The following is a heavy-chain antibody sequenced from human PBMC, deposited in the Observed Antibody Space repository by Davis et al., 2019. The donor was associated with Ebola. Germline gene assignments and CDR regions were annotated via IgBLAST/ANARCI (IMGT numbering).Heavy chain of an antibody. Sequence: GESLKISCAASGFTFSSYGMQWVRQAPGKGLEWVAWIRFLGNEYYYADSVEGRFTISRDNSKNTLYLQMNSLRAEDTAVFYCAKRATVKVAGANYYNAMDVWGKGTTVTVSS. V-gene: IGHV3-30*02. CDR3: AKRATVKVAGANYYNAMDV. CDR2: IRFLGNEY. J-gene: IGHJ6*04. CDR1: GFTFSSYG. D-gene: IGHD6-19*01.